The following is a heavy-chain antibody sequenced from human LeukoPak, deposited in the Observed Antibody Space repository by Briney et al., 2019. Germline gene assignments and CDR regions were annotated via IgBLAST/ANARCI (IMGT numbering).Heavy chain of an antibody. CDR1: GGSLSSYY. J-gene: IGHJ3*02. V-gene: IGHV4-59*01. Sequence: SETLSLTCTVSGGSLSSYYWSWIRQPPGKGLEWIGYIYYSGSTNYNPSLKSRVTISVDTSKNQFSLKLSSVTAADTAVYYCARVTLRGVYPDAFDIWGQGTMVTVSS. CDR2: IYYSGST. D-gene: IGHD3-10*01. CDR3: ARVTLRGVYPDAFDI.